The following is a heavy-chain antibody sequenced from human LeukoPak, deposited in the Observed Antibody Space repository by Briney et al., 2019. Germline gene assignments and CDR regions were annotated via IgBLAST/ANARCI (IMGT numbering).Heavy chain of an antibody. CDR3: ARVTMVRGLVLPGYFQH. CDR1: GYTFTSYG. Sequence: ASVKVSCKASGYTFTSYGISWVRQAPGQGLEWMGWISAYNGNTNYAQKLQGRATMTTDTSTSTAYMELRSLRSDDTAVYYCARVTMVRGLVLPGYFQHWGQGTLVTVSS. J-gene: IGHJ1*01. V-gene: IGHV1-18*01. CDR2: ISAYNGNT. D-gene: IGHD3-10*01.